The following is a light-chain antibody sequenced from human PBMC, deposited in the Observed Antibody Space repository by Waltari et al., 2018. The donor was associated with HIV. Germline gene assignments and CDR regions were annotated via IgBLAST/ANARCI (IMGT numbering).Light chain of an antibody. CDR3: SSYTSSSSYV. J-gene: IGLJ1*01. CDR1: SSDVGGYNY. Sequence: LTQPASVSGSPGQSITISCTGTSSDVGGYNYVSWYQQHPGKAPKLMIYDVSNRPSGVSNRFSGSKSGNTASLTISGLQAEDEADYYCSSYTSSSSYVFGTGTKVTVL. V-gene: IGLV2-14*01. CDR2: DVS.